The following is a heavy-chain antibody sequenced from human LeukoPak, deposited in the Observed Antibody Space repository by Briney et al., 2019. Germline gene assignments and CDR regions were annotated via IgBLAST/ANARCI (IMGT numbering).Heavy chain of an antibody. J-gene: IGHJ4*02. V-gene: IGHV5-51*01. CDR3: ASARDGNFYWDY. CDR1: GYTFGTYW. CDR2: IHLRDSLT. D-gene: IGHD3-9*01. Sequence: GESLKISCQLSGYTFGTYWIGWVRQMPGKGLEWMGIIHLRDSLTYCSPSWQGQVIISDDKSISTAYLQWNSLTASDSGIYYCASARDGNFYWDYWAQGTLVTVAS.